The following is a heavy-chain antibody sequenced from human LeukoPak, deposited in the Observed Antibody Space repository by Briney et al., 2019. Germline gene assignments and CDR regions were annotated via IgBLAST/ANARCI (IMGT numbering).Heavy chain of an antibody. Sequence: SVKVSCKASGGTFSSYTISWVRQAPGQGLEWVGRIIPILGIANYAQRFQGRVTITADKSTSTAYMEPSSLRSEDTAVYYCAPQLNTGYSSSWQFDPWGQGTLVAVSS. CDR1: GGTFSSYT. V-gene: IGHV1-69*02. CDR3: APQLNTGYSSSWQFDP. J-gene: IGHJ5*02. CDR2: IIPILGIA. D-gene: IGHD6-13*01.